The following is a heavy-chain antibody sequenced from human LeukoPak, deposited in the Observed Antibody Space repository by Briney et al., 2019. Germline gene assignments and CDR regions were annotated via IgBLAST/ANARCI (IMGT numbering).Heavy chain of an antibody. J-gene: IGHJ4*02. CDR2: ISGSGGST. CDR3: AKVDSSSWYDAYFDY. Sequence: GGSLRLSCAASGFTISSYAMSWVRQAPGKGLEWGSAISGSGGSTYYADSVKGRFTISRDNSKNTLYLQMNSLRAEDTAVYHCAKVDSSSWYDAYFDYWGQGTLVTVSS. V-gene: IGHV3-23*01. D-gene: IGHD6-13*01. CDR1: GFTISSYA.